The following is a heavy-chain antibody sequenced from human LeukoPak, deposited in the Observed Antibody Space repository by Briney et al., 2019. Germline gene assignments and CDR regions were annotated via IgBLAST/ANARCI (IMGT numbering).Heavy chain of an antibody. CDR2: IYTSGST. CDR3: ARDGVLYDFWSGYPRPYYYYMDV. J-gene: IGHJ6*03. CDR1: GGSMSNYY. D-gene: IGHD3-3*01. Sequence: SETLSLTCSVSGGSMSNYYWSWIRQPAGKGLEWIGRIYTSGSTNYNPSLKSRVTMSVDTSKNQFSLKLSSVTAADTAVYYCARDGVLYDFWSGYPRPYYYYMDVWGKGTTVTVSS. V-gene: IGHV4-4*07.